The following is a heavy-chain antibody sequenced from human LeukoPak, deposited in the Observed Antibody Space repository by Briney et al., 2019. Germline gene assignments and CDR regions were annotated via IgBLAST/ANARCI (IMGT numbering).Heavy chain of an antibody. CDR1: GFTFSSYA. D-gene: IGHD3-22*01. V-gene: IGHV3-23*01. Sequence: GGSLRLPCAASGFTFSSYAMSWVRQAPGEGLEWVSAISGSGGSTYYADSVKGRFTISRDNSKNTLYLQMNSLRAEDTAVYYYATSRGYYYDSSGYYYFDYWGQGTLVTVSS. CDR2: ISGSGGST. CDR3: ATSRGYYYDSSGYYYFDY. J-gene: IGHJ4*02.